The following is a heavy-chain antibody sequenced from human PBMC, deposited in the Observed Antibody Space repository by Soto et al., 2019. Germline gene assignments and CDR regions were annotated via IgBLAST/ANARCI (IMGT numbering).Heavy chain of an antibody. V-gene: IGHV1-69*12. D-gene: IGHD5-18*01. J-gene: IGHJ4*02. CDR1: GGTFSSYA. CDR3: ATNRDTAMVPAYFDY. CDR2: IIPIFGTA. Sequence: QVQLVQSGAEVKKPGSSVKVSCKASGGTFSSYAISWVRQAPGQGLEWMGGIIPIFGTANYAQKFQGRVTMTADESTSTAYMELSSLRSEDTAVYYCATNRDTAMVPAYFDYWGQGTLVTVSS.